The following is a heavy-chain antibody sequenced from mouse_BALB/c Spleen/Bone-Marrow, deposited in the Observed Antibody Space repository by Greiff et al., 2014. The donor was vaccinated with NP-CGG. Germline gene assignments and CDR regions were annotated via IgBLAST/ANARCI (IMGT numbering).Heavy chain of an antibody. CDR3: ARDSSGYFDY. CDR1: GFTFSYYG. Sequence: EVKLVESGGGLVKPGGSLKLSCAASGFTFSYYGMSWVRQSPEKRLEWVAEISSGGSYTYYPDTVTGRFTISRDNAKNTLYLEMSGLRSEDTAMYYCARDSSGYFDYWGQGTTLTVSS. D-gene: IGHD3-1*01. CDR2: ISSGGSYT. V-gene: IGHV5-9-4*01. J-gene: IGHJ2*01.